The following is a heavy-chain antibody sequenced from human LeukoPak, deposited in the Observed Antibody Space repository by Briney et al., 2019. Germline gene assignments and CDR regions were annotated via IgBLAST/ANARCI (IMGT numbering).Heavy chain of an antibody. CDR1: GFTVSSNY. CDR3: ARDRGFYYYYGMDV. D-gene: IGHD3-10*01. Sequence: PGGSLRLSCAASGFTVSSNYMSWVRQAPGKGLEWVSVIYSGGSTYYADSVKGRFTISRGNSKNTLYLQMNSLRAEDTAVYYCARDRGFYYYYGMDVWGQGTTVTVSS. V-gene: IGHV3-53*01. J-gene: IGHJ6*02. CDR2: IYSGGST.